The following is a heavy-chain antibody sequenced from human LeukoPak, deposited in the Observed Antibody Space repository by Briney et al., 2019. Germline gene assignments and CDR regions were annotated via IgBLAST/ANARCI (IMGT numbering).Heavy chain of an antibody. V-gene: IGHV1-18*01. D-gene: IGHD1-7*01. Sequence: ASVKVSCKASGYTFTSHGISWARQAPGQGLEWVAWISAYNGNTNYAQKLQGRVTMTTDTSTSTAYMELRSLRSDDTAVYYCARGGNWNLNVPTFDYWGQGTLVTVSS. J-gene: IGHJ4*02. CDR3: ARGGNWNLNVPTFDY. CDR1: GYTFTSHG. CDR2: ISAYNGNT.